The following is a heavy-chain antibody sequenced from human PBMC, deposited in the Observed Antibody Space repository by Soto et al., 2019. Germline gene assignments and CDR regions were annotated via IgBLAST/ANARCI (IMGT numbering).Heavy chain of an antibody. V-gene: IGHV1-69*01. J-gene: IGHJ4*02. CDR1: GGSFKNYA. D-gene: IGHD6-19*01. CDR3: ARLSVAPWTD. Sequence: QVPLVQSGAEVKNPGSSVKLSCKASGGSFKNYALSWVRQAPGQGLEWMGSFIPIFDSPTYAEDFQGRLTITADESATTAFMEMTRLTSTDTAIYYCARLSVAPWTDWGQGTLVTVSS. CDR2: FIPIFDSP.